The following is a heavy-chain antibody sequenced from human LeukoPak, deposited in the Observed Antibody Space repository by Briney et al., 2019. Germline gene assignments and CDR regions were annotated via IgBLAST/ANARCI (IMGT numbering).Heavy chain of an antibody. CDR1: GFTFSTYA. CDR2: ISYDGRNK. D-gene: IGHD5-24*01. J-gene: IGHJ4*02. V-gene: IGHV3-30*04. CDR3: ARDDRDGYNYFAY. Sequence: PGGSLRLSCAVSGFTFSTYAMHWVRQAPGKGLEWVAFISYDGRNKYYADSVKGRFTISRDNSKNTLFLQMNSLRAEDSAVYYCARDDRDGYNYFAYWGQGTLVTVSS.